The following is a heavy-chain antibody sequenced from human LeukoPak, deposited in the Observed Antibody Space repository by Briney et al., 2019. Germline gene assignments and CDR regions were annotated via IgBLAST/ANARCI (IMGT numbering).Heavy chain of an antibody. CDR1: GGTFSSYA. J-gene: IGHJ3*02. CDR2: IIPIFGTA. Sequence: SVKVSCKASGGTFSSYAISWVRQAPGQGLEWMGGIIPIFGTANYAQKFQGRVTITADKSTSTAYMELRSLRSDDTAVYYCAGSMVRGVIATPDAFDIWGQGTMVTVSS. V-gene: IGHV1-69*06. D-gene: IGHD3-10*01. CDR3: AGSMVRGVIATPDAFDI.